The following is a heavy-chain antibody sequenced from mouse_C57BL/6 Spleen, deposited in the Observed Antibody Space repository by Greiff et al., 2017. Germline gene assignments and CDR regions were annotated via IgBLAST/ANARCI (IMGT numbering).Heavy chain of an antibody. V-gene: IGHV3-6*01. J-gene: IGHJ1*03. CDR1: GYSITSGYY. CDR3: ARGNDDEGYFDV. D-gene: IGHD2-3*01. Sequence: EVQLQESGPGLVKPSQSLSLTCSVTGYSITSGYYWNWIRQFPGNKLEWMGYISYDGSNNYNPSFKNRISITSDTSKNQFFLKLNSVTTEDTATYYCARGNDDEGYFDVWGTGTKVSVSS. CDR2: ISYDGSN.